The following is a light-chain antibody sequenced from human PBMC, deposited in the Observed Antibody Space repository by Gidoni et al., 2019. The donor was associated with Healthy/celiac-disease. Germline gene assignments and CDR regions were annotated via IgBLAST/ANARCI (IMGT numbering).Light chain of an antibody. CDR1: SSDVGGYNY. J-gene: IGLJ2*01. V-gene: IGLV2-14*04. CDR2: DVS. Sequence: TISCTGTSSDVGGYNYVSWYQQHPGKAPKLMIYDVSNRPSGVSNRFSGSKSGNTASLTISGLQAEDEADYYCSSYTSSSTLVFGGGTKLTVL. CDR3: SSYTSSSTLV.